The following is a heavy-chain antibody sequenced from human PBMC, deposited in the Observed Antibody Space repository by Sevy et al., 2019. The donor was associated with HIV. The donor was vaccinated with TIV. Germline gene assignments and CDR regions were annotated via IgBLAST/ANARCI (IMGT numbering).Heavy chain of an antibody. Sequence: GGSLRLSCVASGFTFRNYGMHWVRQAPGKGLEWVAVIWHDGKNKNYAASVKGRFTIFRDNSKNTPYLEMNSLRVEDTAVFYCARDQGKDAPMDVWGQGTTVTVSS. J-gene: IGHJ6*02. CDR2: IWHDGKNK. V-gene: IGHV3-33*01. D-gene: IGHD6-13*01. CDR1: GFTFRNYG. CDR3: ARDQGKDAPMDV.